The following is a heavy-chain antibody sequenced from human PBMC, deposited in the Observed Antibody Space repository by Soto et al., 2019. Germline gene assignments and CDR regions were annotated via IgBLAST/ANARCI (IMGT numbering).Heavy chain of an antibody. CDR1: GYSTSRAPY. J-gene: IGHJ6*02. D-gene: IGHD1-7*01. Sequence: SGTLSLTCAGSGYSTSRAPYWGLLRQPPGKGLEWIGSIYHSGSTYYNPSLKSRVTISVDTSKNQFSLKLSSVTAADTAVYYCAGGDNWNSHHYYYGMDVWGQGTTVT. CDR2: IYHSGST. CDR3: AGGDNWNSHHYYYGMDV. V-gene: IGHV4-38-2*01.